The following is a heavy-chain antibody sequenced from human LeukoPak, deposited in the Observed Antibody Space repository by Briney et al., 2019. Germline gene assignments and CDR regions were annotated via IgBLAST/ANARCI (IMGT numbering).Heavy chain of an antibody. D-gene: IGHD3-10*02. V-gene: IGHV3-48*03. CDR1: GFTFSSYE. Sequence: GGSLRLSCAAAGFTFSSYEMNWARQAPGKGLEWVSYISSSGSTIYYADAVKGRFTISRDNAKNSLYLQMNSLRAEDTAVYYCAELGITMIGGVWGKGTTVTISS. J-gene: IGHJ6*04. CDR3: AELGITMIGGV. CDR2: ISSSGSTI.